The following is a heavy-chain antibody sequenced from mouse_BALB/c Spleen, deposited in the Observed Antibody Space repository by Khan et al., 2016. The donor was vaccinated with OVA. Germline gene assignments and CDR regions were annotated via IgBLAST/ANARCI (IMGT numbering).Heavy chain of an antibody. D-gene: IGHD2-14*01. CDR3: TRLGYWRAY. CDR2: IYPGDGNT. Sequence: LEESGAELVRPGSSVKISCKASGYAFSSYWMNWVKQRPGQGLEWIGQIYPGDGNTHYNGNFKGKATLTADKSSSTAYMQLSSLTSEDSAVYFCTRLGYWRAYWGRGTLVTVSA. J-gene: IGHJ3*01. CDR1: GYAFSSYW. V-gene: IGHV1-80*01.